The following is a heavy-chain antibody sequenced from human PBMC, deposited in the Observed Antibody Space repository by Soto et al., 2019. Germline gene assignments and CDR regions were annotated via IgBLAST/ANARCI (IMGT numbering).Heavy chain of an antibody. CDR3: ACLHGYNRYFDH. J-gene: IGHJ2*01. CDR1: GGSLSSGGCS. CDR2: IFDTGNT. Sequence: QLLLVESGSGLVRPSEALSLSCNVSGGSLSSGGCSWAWVRLPVGKGLEWIGYIFDTGNTYFSAALKSRLSMSVDTSRNQFSMQLASVTAADTGMYYCACLHGYNRYFDHWGRGTLVTVSS. D-gene: IGHD5-12*01. V-gene: IGHV4-30-2*01.